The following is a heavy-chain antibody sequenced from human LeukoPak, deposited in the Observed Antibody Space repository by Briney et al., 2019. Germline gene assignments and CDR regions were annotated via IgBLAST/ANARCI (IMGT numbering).Heavy chain of an antibody. CDR1: GVSISSGAYY. CDR2: MSYSGSA. V-gene: IGHV4-31*03. Sequence: SETLSLTCTASGVSISSGAYYWSWIRQHPGKGLEWIVYMSYSGSAYYNPSLRSRVSISVDTHRSLYSLKLSSVTAADTAVYYCARAILTPSGYVWHFDLWGRGTLVTVSS. CDR3: ARAILTPSGYVWHFDL. J-gene: IGHJ2*01. D-gene: IGHD3-3*01.